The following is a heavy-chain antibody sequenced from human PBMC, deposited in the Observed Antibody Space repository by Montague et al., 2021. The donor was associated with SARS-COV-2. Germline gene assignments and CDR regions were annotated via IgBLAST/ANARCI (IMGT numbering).Heavy chain of an antibody. CDR2: IFHSGTI. CDR3: ATLSRRTAAGTLDYFGLDV. J-gene: IGHJ6*02. D-gene: IGHD6-13*01. Sequence: SETLSLTCRVSGDSISTSTWCTWVRQTPGKGLEWIGEIFHSGTINYNPSLKSRVSISVDKSNNQFSLRLSSLIAADTAVYYCATLSRRTAAGTLDYFGLDVWGQGTTVAVSS. V-gene: IGHV4-4*02. CDR1: GDSISTSTW.